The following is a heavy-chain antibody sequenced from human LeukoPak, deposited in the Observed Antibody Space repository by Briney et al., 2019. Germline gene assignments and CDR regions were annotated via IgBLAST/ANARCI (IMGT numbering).Heavy chain of an antibody. V-gene: IGHV3-30*02. J-gene: IGHJ3*02. CDR2: IRYDGSNK. CDR1: GLTFSSYA. D-gene: IGHD3-22*01. CDR3: AKDHYYDSSGYFHSLAFDI. Sequence: GGSLRLSCAASGLTFSSYAMHWVRQAPGKGLEWVAFIRYDGSNKYYADSVKGRFTISRDNSKNTLYLQMNSLRAEDTAVYYCAKDHYYDSSGYFHSLAFDIWGQGTMVTVSS.